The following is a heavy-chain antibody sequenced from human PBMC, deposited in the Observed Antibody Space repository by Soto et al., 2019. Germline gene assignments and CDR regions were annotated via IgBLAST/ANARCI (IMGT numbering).Heavy chain of an antibody. V-gene: IGHV3-23*01. Sequence: GGSLRLSCAASGFTFSSYAMSWVRQAPGKGLEWVSAISGSGGSTYYADSVKGRFTISRDDSKNTLYLQMNSLKTEDTAVYYCTTHHRYFDWLKNFDYWGQGTLVTVSS. J-gene: IGHJ4*02. CDR2: ISGSGGST. CDR3: TTHHRYFDWLKNFDY. D-gene: IGHD3-9*01. CDR1: GFTFSSYA.